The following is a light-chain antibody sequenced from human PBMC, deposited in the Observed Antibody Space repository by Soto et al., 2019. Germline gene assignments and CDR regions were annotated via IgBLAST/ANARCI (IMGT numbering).Light chain of an antibody. CDR3: SSYAGSNNWL. J-gene: IGLJ3*02. V-gene: IGLV2-8*01. CDR1: SSDVGSYNY. CDR2: EVS. Sequence: QSVLTQPPSASGSPGQSVTISCTGTSSDVGSYNYVSWYQQHPGKAPKLMIYEVSKRPSGVPDRFSGSKSGNTASLTVSGLQVEDEADYYCSSYAGSNNWLFGGGTKLTVL.